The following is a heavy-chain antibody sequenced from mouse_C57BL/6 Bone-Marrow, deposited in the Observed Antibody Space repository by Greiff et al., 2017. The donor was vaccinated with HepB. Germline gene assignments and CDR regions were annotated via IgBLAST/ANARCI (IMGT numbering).Heavy chain of an antibody. CDR2: INPNNGGT. Sequence: EVKLMESGPELVKPGASVKIPCKASGYTFTDYNMDWVKQSHGKSLEWIGDINPNNGGTIYNQKFKGKATLTVDKSSSTAYMELRSLTSEDTAVYYCARDYSKEGYFDYWGQGTTLTVSS. V-gene: IGHV1-18*01. D-gene: IGHD2-5*01. CDR3: ARDYSKEGYFDY. CDR1: GYTFTDYN. J-gene: IGHJ2*01.